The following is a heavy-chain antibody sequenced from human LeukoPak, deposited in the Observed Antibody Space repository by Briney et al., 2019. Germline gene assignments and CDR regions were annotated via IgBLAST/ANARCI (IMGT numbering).Heavy chain of an antibody. CDR3: ASAFSTRGWFGY. CDR2: INPSGDST. J-gene: IGHJ5*01. Sequence: ASVKVSCKASGYTFTTYYMHWVRQAPGQGLEWMGIINPSGDSTSYAQKFQGRVTMTRDTSTSTVYMELSSPRSEDTAVYYCASAFSTRGWFGYWGQGTLVTVSS. V-gene: IGHV1-46*01. CDR1: GYTFTTYY.